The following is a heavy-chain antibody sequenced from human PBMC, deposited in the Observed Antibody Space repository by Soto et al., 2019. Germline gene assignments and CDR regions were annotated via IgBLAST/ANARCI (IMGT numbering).Heavy chain of an antibody. D-gene: IGHD6-13*01. CDR2: IRSKANSYAT. CDR3: ARVTGSSWLDY. Sequence: LRLSCAASGFTFSGSAMHWVRQASGKGLEWVGRIRSKANSYATAYAASVKGRFTISRDDSKNTAYLQMNSLKTEDTAVYYCARVTGSSWLDYWGQGTLVTVSS. J-gene: IGHJ4*02. V-gene: IGHV3-73*01. CDR1: GFTFSGSA.